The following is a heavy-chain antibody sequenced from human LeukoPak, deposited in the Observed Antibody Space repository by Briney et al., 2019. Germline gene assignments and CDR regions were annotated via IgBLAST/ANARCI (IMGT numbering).Heavy chain of an antibody. D-gene: IGHD2-15*01. V-gene: IGHV3-23*01. Sequence: PGGSLGLSCAASGFTFSSYAMSWVRQAPGKGLEWVSAISGSGGSTYYADSVKGRFTISRDNSKNTLYLQMNSLRAEDTAVYYCATSLAVVAATSYFDYWGQGTLVTVSS. CDR1: GFTFSSYA. CDR2: ISGSGGST. CDR3: ATSLAVVAATSYFDY. J-gene: IGHJ4*02.